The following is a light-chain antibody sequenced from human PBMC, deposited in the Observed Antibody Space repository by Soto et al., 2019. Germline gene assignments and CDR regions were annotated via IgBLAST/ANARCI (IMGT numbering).Light chain of an antibody. Sequence: QSVLTQPPSVSGAPGQRVTISCTGSSSNIGAGYDVDWYQQLPGTAPKLLIYGHNTRPSGVPDRFSGSKSGTSASLTITGLQADDEADYFCQAYDSRLSGSVFGGGTKLTVL. CDR1: SSNIGAGYD. J-gene: IGLJ3*02. V-gene: IGLV1-40*01. CDR2: GHN. CDR3: QAYDSRLSGSV.